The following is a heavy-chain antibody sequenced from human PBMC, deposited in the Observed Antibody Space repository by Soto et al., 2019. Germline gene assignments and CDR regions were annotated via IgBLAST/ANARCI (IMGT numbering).Heavy chain of an antibody. D-gene: IGHD2-8*01. V-gene: IGHV4-34*01. CDR1: SGSFSGYY. J-gene: IGHJ6*02. CDR3: ARAGVGYCTNGVCYRVYYYGMDV. CDR2: INHSGST. Sequence: XGILSLTCAVYSGSFSGYYWSGIRQPPGKGLEWIGEINHSGSTNYNPSLKSRVTISVDTSKNQFSLKLSSVTAADTAVYYCARAGVGYCTNGVCYRVYYYGMDVWGQGTTVTVSS.